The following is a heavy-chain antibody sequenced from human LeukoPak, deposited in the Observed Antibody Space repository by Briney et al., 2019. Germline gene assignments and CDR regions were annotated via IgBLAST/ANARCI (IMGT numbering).Heavy chain of an antibody. CDR3: AREIAAAGTFDYYYMDV. J-gene: IGHJ6*03. CDR2: IYYSGST. V-gene: IGHV4-59*01. CDR1: GGSISSYY. D-gene: IGHD6-13*01. Sequence: SETLSLTCTVSGGSISSYYWSWIRQPPGKGLEWIGYIYYSGSTNYNPSLKSRVTISVDTSKNQFSLKLSSATAADTAVYYCAREIAAAGTFDYYYMDVWGKGTTVTVSS.